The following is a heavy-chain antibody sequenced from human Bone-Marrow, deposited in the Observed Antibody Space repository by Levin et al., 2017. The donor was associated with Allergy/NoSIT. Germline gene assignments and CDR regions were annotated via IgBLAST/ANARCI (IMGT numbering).Heavy chain of an antibody. J-gene: IGHJ6*03. CDR3: ARGLELQEGHQFYYFIDV. CDR2: ISHSGAA. V-gene: IGHV4-34*01. Sequence: PSETLSLTCAVYGASFDDFYWSIVRQPPGKGLDWIGEISHSGAANYNPSLKGRATMSVDTSKKQFSLRLSSVTAADTAVYYCARGLELQEGHQFYYFIDVWGEGTTVIVS. CDR1: GASFDDFY. D-gene: IGHD4-23*01.